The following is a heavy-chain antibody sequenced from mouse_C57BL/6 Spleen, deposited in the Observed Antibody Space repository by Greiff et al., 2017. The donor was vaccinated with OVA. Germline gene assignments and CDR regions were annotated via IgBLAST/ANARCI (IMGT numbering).Heavy chain of an antibody. V-gene: IGHV2-4*01. J-gene: IGHJ4*01. CDR1: GFSLTSYG. CDR3: AAQFITTVDYAMDY. CDR2: IWSGGST. Sequence: QVQLQQSGPGLVQPSQSLSITCTVSGFSLTSYGVHWVRQPPGKGLEWLGVIWSGGSTDYNAAFISRLSISKDNSKSQVFFKMNSLQADDTAIYYCAAQFITTVDYAMDYWGQGTSVTVSS. D-gene: IGHD1-1*01.